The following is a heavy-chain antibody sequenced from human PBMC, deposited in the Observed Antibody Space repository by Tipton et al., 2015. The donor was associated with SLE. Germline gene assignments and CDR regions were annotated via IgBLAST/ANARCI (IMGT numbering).Heavy chain of an antibody. D-gene: IGHD1-26*01. Sequence: TLSLTCTVSGGSISSSSYYWGWIRQPPGKGLEWIGSIYYSGSTNYNPSLKSRVTISVDTSKNQFSLKLSSVTAADTAVYYCARGPIAGYYYYYMDVWGKGTTVTVSS. CDR2: IYYSGST. J-gene: IGHJ6*03. CDR3: ARGPIAGYYYYYMDV. CDR1: GGSISSSSYY. V-gene: IGHV4-39*07.